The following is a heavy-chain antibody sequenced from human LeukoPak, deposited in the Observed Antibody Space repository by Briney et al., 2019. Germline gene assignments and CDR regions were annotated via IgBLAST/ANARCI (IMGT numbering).Heavy chain of an antibody. CDR3: ARQRTPNYYDNRPDAFDI. V-gene: IGHV1-2*02. CDR2: ISPNSGDT. Sequence: ASVKVSCKASGYTFTGYYTHWVRQAPGQGLEWMGWISPNSGDTNYAQKFQGRVTMTRDTSITTAYMELSRLRSDDTAVYYCARQRTPNYYDNRPDAFDIWGQGTMVTVSS. CDR1: GYTFTGYY. D-gene: IGHD3-22*01. J-gene: IGHJ3*02.